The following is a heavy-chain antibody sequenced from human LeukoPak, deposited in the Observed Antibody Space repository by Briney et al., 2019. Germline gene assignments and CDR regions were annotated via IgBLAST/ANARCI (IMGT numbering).Heavy chain of an antibody. J-gene: IGHJ6*03. CDR2: INPNSGGT. D-gene: IGHD4-17*01. CDR3: ARRGTVTPNGPLKYYYYYYMDV. V-gene: IGHV1-2*02. Sequence: ASVKVSCKASGYTFTGYYMHWVRQAPGQGLEWMGWINPNSGGTNYAQKSQGRVTMTRDTSISTAYMELSRLRSDDTAVYYCARRGTVTPNGPLKYYYYYYMDVWGKGTTVTVSS. CDR1: GYTFTGYY.